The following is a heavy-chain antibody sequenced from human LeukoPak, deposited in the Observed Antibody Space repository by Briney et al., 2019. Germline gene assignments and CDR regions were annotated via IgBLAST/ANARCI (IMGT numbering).Heavy chain of an antibody. Sequence: ASVKVSCKASGYTFTSYDINWVRQTTGQGVEWMGWMNPNSGNTGYAQKFQGRVTMTRSTSISKAYMELSSLRSEDTAVYYCARGRPRGSGHYYYYDAMDVWGQGTTVTVSS. D-gene: IGHD3-10*01. V-gene: IGHV1-8*01. CDR3: ARGRPRGSGHYYYYDAMDV. CDR2: MNPNSGNT. CDR1: GYTFTSYD. J-gene: IGHJ6*02.